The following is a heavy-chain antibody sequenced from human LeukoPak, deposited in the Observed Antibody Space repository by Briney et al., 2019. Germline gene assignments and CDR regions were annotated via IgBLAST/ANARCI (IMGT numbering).Heavy chain of an antibody. CDR1: GGTFISYA. Sequence: SVKVSCKASGGTFISYAISWVRQAPGQGLEWMGGIIPIFGTANYAQKFQGRVTITADESTSTAYMELSSLRSEDTAVYYCARARDGGYCSSTSCGRFDPWGQGTLVTVSS. CDR3: ARARDGGYCSSTSCGRFDP. CDR2: IIPIFGTA. J-gene: IGHJ5*02. V-gene: IGHV1-69*13. D-gene: IGHD2-2*01.